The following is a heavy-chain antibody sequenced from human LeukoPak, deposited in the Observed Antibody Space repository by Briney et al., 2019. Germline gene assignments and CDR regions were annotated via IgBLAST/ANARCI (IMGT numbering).Heavy chain of an antibody. Sequence: GASVKVSCKASGYTFTSYAMNWVRQAPGQGLEWMGWINTNTGNPTYAQGFTGRFVFSLDTSVSTAYLQISSLKAEDTAVYYCARGLVKTVAGYYYYYGMDVWGQGTTVTVSS. CDR2: INTNTGNP. V-gene: IGHV7-4-1*02. D-gene: IGHD6-19*01. J-gene: IGHJ6*02. CDR3: ARGLVKTVAGYYYYYGMDV. CDR1: GYTFTSYA.